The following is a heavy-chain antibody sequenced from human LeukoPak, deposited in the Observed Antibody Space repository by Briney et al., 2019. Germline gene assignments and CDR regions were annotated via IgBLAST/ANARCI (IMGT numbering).Heavy chain of an antibody. CDR1: GFTFSSFS. J-gene: IGHJ4*02. Sequence: GRSLRLSCVASGFTFSSFSMHWVRQAPGKGPEFISSISPNGGSTYYVDSVKGRFTISRDNSKNTLYLQMGTLRPDDMAVYYCARGYSGKNPFDYWGQGTLVTVSS. V-gene: IGHV3-64*02. CDR2: ISPNGGST. D-gene: IGHD4-23*01. CDR3: ARGYSGKNPFDY.